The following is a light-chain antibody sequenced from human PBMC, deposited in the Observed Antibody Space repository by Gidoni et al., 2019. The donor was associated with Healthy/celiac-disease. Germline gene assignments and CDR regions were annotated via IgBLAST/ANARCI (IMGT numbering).Light chain of an antibody. CDR3: ETWDRTPGV. V-gene: IGLV4-60*03. CDR1: SGHSSYI. CDR2: LEGSGSY. Sequence: QPVLTQSSSASASLGSSVKLTCTLSSGHSSYIIAWHQQQPGKAPRYLMKLEGSGSYNKGSGVPDRFSGSSSGADRYLTISNLQSEDEADYYCETWDRTPGVFGTGTKVTVL. J-gene: IGLJ1*01.